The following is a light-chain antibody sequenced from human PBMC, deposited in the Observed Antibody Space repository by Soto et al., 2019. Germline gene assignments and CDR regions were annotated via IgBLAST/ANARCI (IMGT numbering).Light chain of an antibody. Sequence: QSVLTQPRSVSGSPGQSVTISCTGTTYDVGDYKYVSWYRQHPGKAPKLMIYDISERPSGVPDRFSGPKSGNTASLTISGLQAEDEADYYCCSYAGSYSYVFGTGTKLTVL. CDR1: TYDVGDYKY. CDR2: DIS. J-gene: IGLJ1*01. CDR3: CSYAGSYSYV. V-gene: IGLV2-11*01.